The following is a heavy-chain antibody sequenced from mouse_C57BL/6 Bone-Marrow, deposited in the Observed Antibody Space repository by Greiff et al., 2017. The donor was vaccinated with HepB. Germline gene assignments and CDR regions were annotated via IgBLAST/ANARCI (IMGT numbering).Heavy chain of an antibody. CDR1: GYSFTGYY. J-gene: IGHJ3*01. CDR3: AREGYYGSGYGWVAY. Sequence: EVKLMESGPELVKPGASVKISCKASGYSFTGYYMHWVKQSHGNILDWIGYIYPYNGVSSYNQKFKGKATLTVDKSSSTAYMELRSLTSEDSAVYYCAREGYYGSGYGWVAYWGQGTLVTVSA. D-gene: IGHD1-1*01. V-gene: IGHV1-31*01. CDR2: IYPYNGVS.